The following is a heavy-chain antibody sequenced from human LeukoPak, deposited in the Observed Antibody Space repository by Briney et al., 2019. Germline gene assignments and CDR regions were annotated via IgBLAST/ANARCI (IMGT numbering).Heavy chain of an antibody. V-gene: IGHV3-74*01. CDR2: INSDGRST. CDR1: GFNFSSHW. J-gene: IGHJ4*02. CDR3: ARPLGPRNTVTIPAPFDS. Sequence: QSGGSLRLSCAASGFNFSSHWMHWVRQAPGKGLVWVSRINSDGRSTSYADSVKGRFTISRDNAKNTVYLQMNSLRADDTAVYYCARPLGPRNTVTIPAPFDSWGQGTLVTVSS. D-gene: IGHD4-17*01.